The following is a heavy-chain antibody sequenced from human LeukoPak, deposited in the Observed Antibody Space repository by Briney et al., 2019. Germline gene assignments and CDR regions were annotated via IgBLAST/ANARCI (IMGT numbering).Heavy chain of an antibody. CDR3: ARAVHSRTGWFDP. CDR2: IYHSGST. D-gene: IGHD6-13*01. V-gene: IGHV4-30-2*01. CDR1: GGSISSGGYS. Sequence: SETLSLTCAVSGGSISSGGYSWSWIRQPPGKGLEWIGYIYHSGSTYYNPSLKSRVTISVDRSKNQFSLKLSSVTAADTAVYYCARAVHSRTGWFDPWGQGTLVTVSS. J-gene: IGHJ5*02.